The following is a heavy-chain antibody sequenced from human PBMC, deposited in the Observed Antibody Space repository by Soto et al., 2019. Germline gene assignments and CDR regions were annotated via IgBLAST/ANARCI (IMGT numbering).Heavy chain of an antibody. V-gene: IGHV3-23*01. D-gene: IGHD3-10*01. CDR2: TSGSGGST. J-gene: IGHJ4*02. CDR3: AKERNIVGSGIYKFFDY. Sequence: GGSLRLSCAASGFTFSSYAMSWARKAPGKGLEWVSATSGSGGSTYYADSVKGRFTISRDNSKNTLYLQMNSLRAEDTAVYYCAKERNIVGSGIYKFFDYWGQGTLVTVSS. CDR1: GFTFSSYA.